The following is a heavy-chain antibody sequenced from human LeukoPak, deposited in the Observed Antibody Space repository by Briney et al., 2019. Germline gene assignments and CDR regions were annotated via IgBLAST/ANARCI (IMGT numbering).Heavy chain of an antibody. D-gene: IGHD3-3*01. CDR3: AREPPRIGGYYSDWFDP. J-gene: IGHJ5*02. CDR2: ISSSGLTM. CDR1: GFTFSDYY. Sequence: TGGSLRLSCAASGFTFSDYYMSWIRQAPGKGLECVSYISSSGLTMYYADSVKGRFTVSGDNAENSLYLQLNSLRAEDTAVYYCAREPPRIGGYYSDWFDPWGQGTLVTVSS. V-gene: IGHV3-11*01.